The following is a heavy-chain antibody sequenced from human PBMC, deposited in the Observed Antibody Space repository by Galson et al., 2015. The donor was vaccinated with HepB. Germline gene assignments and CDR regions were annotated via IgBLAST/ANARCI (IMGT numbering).Heavy chain of an antibody. CDR1: GYTFTSYD. Sequence: SVKVSCKASGYTFTSYDINWVRQATGQGLEWMGWMNPNSGNTGYAQKFQGRVTMTRNTSISTAYMELSSLRSEDTAVYYCARASGEELGDYVWGSYRYSDAFDIWGQGTMVTVSS. V-gene: IGHV1-8*01. CDR2: MNPNSGNT. J-gene: IGHJ3*02. D-gene: IGHD3-16*02. CDR3: ARASGEELGDYVWGSYRYSDAFDI.